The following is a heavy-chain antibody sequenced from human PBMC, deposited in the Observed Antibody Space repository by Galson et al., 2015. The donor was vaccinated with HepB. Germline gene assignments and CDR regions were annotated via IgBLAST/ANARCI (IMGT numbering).Heavy chain of an antibody. CDR2: IKQDGSEK. CDR3: ARDAAFDFWSGPTSDY. D-gene: IGHD3-3*01. V-gene: IGHV3-7*03. Sequence: SLRLSCAASGFTFSSYWMSWVRQAPGKGLEWVANIKQDGSEKYYVDSVKGRFTISRDNAKNSLYLQMNSLRAEDTAVYYCARDAAFDFWSGPTSDYWGQGTLVTVSS. J-gene: IGHJ4*02. CDR1: GFTFSSYW.